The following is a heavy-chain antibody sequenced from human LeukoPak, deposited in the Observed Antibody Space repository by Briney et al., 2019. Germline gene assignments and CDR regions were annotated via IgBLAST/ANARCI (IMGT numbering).Heavy chain of an antibody. J-gene: IGHJ4*02. CDR2: IIPIFGTA. CDR1: GGTFSSYA. D-gene: IGHD5-18*01. CDR3: ARGWGYSYGFDY. V-gene: IGHV1-69*13. Sequence: SVKASCKASGGTFSSYAISWVRQAPGQGLEWMGGIIPIFGTANYAQKFQGRVTITADESTSTAYMELSSLRSEDTAVYYCARGWGYSYGFDYWGQGTLVTVSS.